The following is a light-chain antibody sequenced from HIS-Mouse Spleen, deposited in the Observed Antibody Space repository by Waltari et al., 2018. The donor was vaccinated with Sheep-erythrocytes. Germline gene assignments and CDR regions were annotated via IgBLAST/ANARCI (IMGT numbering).Light chain of an antibody. CDR1: SSNIGNNA. V-gene: IGLV1-36*01. J-gene: IGLJ3*02. CDR3: AAWDDSLNGWV. CDR2: YDD. Sequence: QSVLTQPPSVSEAPRQRVTISCSGSSSNIGNNAVNWYHQLPGKAPNLLIYYDDLLPSGVSDRFSGSKSGTSASLAISGLQSEDEADYYCAAWDDSLNGWVFGGGTKLTVL.